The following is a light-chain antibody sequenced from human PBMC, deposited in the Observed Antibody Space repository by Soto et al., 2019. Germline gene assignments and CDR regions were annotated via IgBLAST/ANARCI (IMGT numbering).Light chain of an antibody. CDR2: RND. Sequence: QSALTQPPSVSGTPGQRVTISCSGSSSNIGSGYVYWYQQLPGAAPQLLIYRNDQRPSGIPDRFSGSKSGTSASLAISGLRSDDEAGYYCATWEDNRSGYAVFGGGTQLTVL. J-gene: IGLJ7*01. CDR3: ATWEDNRSGYAV. V-gene: IGLV1-47*01. CDR1: SSNIGSGY.